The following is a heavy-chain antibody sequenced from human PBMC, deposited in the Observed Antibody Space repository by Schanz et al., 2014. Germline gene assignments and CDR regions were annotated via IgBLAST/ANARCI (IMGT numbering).Heavy chain of an antibody. CDR1: GFTFSSYA. CDR2: ISYDGRNK. J-gene: IGHJ5*02. V-gene: IGHV3-30-3*01. Sequence: QVQLVESGGGVVQPRRSLRLSCAASGFTFSSYAMHWVRQAPGKGLEWVAVISYDGRNKYYADSVKGRFTISRDNSKNTLYLQMNSLRAEDTAVYYCARDLEGYDGGGGGFDPWGQGTLVTVSS. CDR3: ARDLEGYDGGGGGFDP. D-gene: IGHD2-21*01.